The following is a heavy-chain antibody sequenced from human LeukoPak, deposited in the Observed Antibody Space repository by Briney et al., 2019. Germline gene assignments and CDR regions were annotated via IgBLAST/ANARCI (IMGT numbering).Heavy chain of an antibody. V-gene: IGHV3-64*01. Sequence: GGSLRLSCAASGFTFSSYAMHWVRQAPVKGLEFVSAISSNGGSTYYANSVKGRFTISRDNSKNTLYLQMGSLRAEDMAVYYCARVKVSGAFDIWGQGTMVTVSS. CDR2: ISSNGGST. J-gene: IGHJ3*02. D-gene: IGHD1-14*01. CDR1: GFTFSSYA. CDR3: ARVKVSGAFDI.